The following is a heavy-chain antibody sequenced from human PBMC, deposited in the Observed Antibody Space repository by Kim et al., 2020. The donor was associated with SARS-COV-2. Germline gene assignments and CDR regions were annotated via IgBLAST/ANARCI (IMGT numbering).Heavy chain of an antibody. CDR1: GFTFSSYG. J-gene: IGHJ3*02. CDR2: ISYDGSNK. D-gene: IGHD3-22*01. CDR3: AKDLSYYYDSSGYAFDI. Sequence: GGSLRLSCAASGFTFSSYGMHWVRQAPGKGLEWVAVISYDGSNKYYADSVKGRFTISRDNSKNTLYLQMNSLRAEDTAVYYCAKDLSYYYDSSGYAFDIWGQGTMVTVSS. V-gene: IGHV3-30*18.